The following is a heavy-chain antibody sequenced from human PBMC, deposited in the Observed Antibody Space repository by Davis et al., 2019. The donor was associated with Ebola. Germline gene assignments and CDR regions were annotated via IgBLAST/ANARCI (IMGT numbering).Heavy chain of an antibody. Sequence: SETLSLTCTVSGGSISSYYWSWIRQPPGKGLEWIGYIYYSGSTNYNPSLKSRVTISVDTSKNQFSLKLSSVTAADTAVYYCARGPPIPAAFDIWGQGTMVTVSS. CDR2: IYYSGST. CDR1: GGSISSYY. J-gene: IGHJ3*02. V-gene: IGHV4-59*01. CDR3: ARGPPIPAAFDI.